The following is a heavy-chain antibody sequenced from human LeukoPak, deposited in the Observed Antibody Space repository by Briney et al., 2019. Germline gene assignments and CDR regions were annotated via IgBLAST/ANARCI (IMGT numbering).Heavy chain of an antibody. CDR2: MNPNSANT. D-gene: IGHD6-13*01. CDR1: GYTFTSYD. CDR3: ARGPPESSNSDY. Sequence: ASVKVSCKASGYTFTSYDINWVREATGHGLEVMGWMNPNSANTGYAQKFQCRVTMTRNTSISTTYMELSSLRSEDTAVYYCARGPPESSNSDYWGQGTLVTVSS. J-gene: IGHJ4*02. V-gene: IGHV1-8*01.